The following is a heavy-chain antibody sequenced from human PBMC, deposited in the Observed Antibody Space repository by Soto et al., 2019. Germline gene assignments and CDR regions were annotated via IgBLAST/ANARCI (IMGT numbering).Heavy chain of an antibody. CDR1: GFTFSNYY. CDR2: ISPGGDST. Sequence: ASVKVSCKASGFTFSNYYMHWVRQAPEQGLEWMGIISPGGDSTTYAQRFQGRLTMTRDTSTSTVYMDLSSLTSEDTAVYYCARAHSEQYFDFWGQGTLVT. CDR3: ARAHSEQYFDF. J-gene: IGHJ4*02. D-gene: IGHD6-13*01. V-gene: IGHV1-46*01.